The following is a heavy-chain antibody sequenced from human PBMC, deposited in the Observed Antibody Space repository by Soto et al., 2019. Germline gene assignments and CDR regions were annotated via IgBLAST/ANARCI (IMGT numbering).Heavy chain of an antibody. D-gene: IGHD2-2*01. CDR3: ARDSRNRNFFDY. Sequence: AGGSLRLSCAASGFTVSSNYMTWVRQAPGKGLEWVSVIYSGGSTYYADSVKGRFTISRDNSKNMLYLQMNSLRAEDTALYYCARDSRNRNFFDYWGQGTLVTVSS. J-gene: IGHJ4*02. V-gene: IGHV3-53*01. CDR1: GFTVSSNY. CDR2: IYSGGST.